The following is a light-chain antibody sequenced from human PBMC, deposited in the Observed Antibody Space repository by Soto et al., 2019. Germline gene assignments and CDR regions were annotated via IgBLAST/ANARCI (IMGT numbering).Light chain of an antibody. V-gene: IGKV1-39*01. CDR3: QQSYSSPPT. Sequence: IQITQSPSSLSASVRDRVTITCRASQSISSYLNWYQQKPGKAPKLLIFAASSLQSGVPSRFSGSRSGPDFTLTISSLQPEDFATYYCQQSYSSPPTFGQGTKVDIK. CDR1: QSISSY. CDR2: AAS. J-gene: IGKJ1*01.